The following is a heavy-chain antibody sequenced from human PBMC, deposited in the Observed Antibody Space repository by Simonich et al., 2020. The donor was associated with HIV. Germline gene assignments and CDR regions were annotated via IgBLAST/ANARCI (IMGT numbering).Heavy chain of an antibody. CDR2: INHRGRT. CDR1: GGSFSGYY. Sequence: QVQLQQWGAGLLKPSETLSLTCAVYGGSFSGYYWSWIRQPPGKGLEWSWEINHRGRTNYNPSLKSRVTISVDTSKNQFSLKLSSVTAADTAVYYCARLTAGGLGEYFQHWGQGTLVTVSS. D-gene: IGHD6-13*01. J-gene: IGHJ1*01. V-gene: IGHV4-34*01. CDR3: ARLTAGGLGEYFQH.